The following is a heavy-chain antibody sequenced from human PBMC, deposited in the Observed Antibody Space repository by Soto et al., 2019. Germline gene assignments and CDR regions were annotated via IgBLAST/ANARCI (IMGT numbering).Heavy chain of an antibody. CDR1: GYTFTNYD. V-gene: IGHV1-8*01. D-gene: IGHD1-26*01. J-gene: IGHJ5*02. Sequence: QAQLVQSGAEVKEPGASVKVSCKASGYTFTNYDISWVRQATGQGLEWMGWMNPNSANTGYAQKFQGRVSMTGDTSINTAYMELSSLRSEDTAIYYCARMATSGTLNWFDPWGQGTLVTVSS. CDR2: MNPNSANT. CDR3: ARMATSGTLNWFDP.